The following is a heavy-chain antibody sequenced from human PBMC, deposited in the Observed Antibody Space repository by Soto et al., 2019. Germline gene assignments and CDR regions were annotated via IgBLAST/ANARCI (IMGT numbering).Heavy chain of an antibody. CDR3: ATTCSGGSCYRPIDY. J-gene: IGHJ4*02. CDR2: IYYSGST. Sequence: PSETLSLTCTVSGASISSYYWSWIRQPPGKGLEWIGYIYYSGSTNYNPSLKSRVTISVDTSKNQFSLKLSSVTAADTSVYYCATTCSGGSCYRPIDYWGQGTLVTVSS. CDR1: GASISSYY. D-gene: IGHD2-15*01. V-gene: IGHV4-59*01.